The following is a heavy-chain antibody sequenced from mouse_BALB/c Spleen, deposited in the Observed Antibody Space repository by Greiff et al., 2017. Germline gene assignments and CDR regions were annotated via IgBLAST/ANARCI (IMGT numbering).Heavy chain of an antibody. J-gene: IGHJ4*01. V-gene: IGHV7-3*02. CDR2: IRNKANGYTT. Sequence: EVKLMESGGGLVQPGGSLRLSCATSGFTFTDYYMSWVRQPPGKALEWLGFIRNKANGYTTEYSASVKGRFTISRDNSQSILYLQMNTLRAEDSATYYCARDIIHYYGSYAMDYWGQGTSVTVSS. CDR3: ARDIIHYYGSYAMDY. CDR1: GFTFTDYY. D-gene: IGHD1-2*01.